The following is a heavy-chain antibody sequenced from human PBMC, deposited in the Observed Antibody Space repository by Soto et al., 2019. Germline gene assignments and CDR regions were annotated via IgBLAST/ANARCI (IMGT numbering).Heavy chain of an antibody. CDR2: IYYSGST. Sequence: PSETLSLTCSVSGGSVTSGSYYWSWIRQPPGKGLEWIGYIYYSGSTIYNPSLKSRLTISVDTSKNQFSLRLTSATAADTAVYYCARLASRRCFDYWGQGSMVTVSS. CDR3: ARLASRRCFDY. CDR1: GGSVTSGSYY. J-gene: IGHJ4*02. V-gene: IGHV4-61*01. D-gene: IGHD3-3*02.